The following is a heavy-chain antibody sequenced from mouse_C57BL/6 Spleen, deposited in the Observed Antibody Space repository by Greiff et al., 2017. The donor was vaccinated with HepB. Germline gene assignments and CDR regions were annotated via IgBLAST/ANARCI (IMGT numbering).Heavy chain of an antibody. V-gene: IGHV1-81*01. D-gene: IGHD2-4*01. CDR1: GYTFTSYG. Sequence: QVQLQQSGAELARPGASVKLSCKASGYTFTSYGISWVKQRTGQGLEWIGEIYPRSGNTYYNEKFKGKATLTADKSSSTAYMELRSLTSEDSAVYFCARFPSYYDYGDHYFDYWGQGTTLTVSS. J-gene: IGHJ2*01. CDR2: IYPRSGNT. CDR3: ARFPSYYDYGDHYFDY.